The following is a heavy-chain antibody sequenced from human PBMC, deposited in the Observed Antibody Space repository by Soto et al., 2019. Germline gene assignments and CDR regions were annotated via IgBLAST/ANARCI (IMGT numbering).Heavy chain of an antibody. V-gene: IGHV4-59*01. CDR2: IYYSGST. CDR1: GGSIRSYY. D-gene: IGHD6-19*01. CDR3: ARQQWRDGMDV. J-gene: IGHJ6*02. Sequence: SETLSLTCTVSGGSIRSYYWSWIRQPPGKGLEWIGYIYYSGSTNYNPSLKSRVTISVDTSKNQFSLKLSSVTAADTAVYYCARQQWRDGMDVWGQGTTVTVSS.